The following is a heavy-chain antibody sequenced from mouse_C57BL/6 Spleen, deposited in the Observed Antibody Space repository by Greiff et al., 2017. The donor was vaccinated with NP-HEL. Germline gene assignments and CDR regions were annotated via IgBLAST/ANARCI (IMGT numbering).Heavy chain of an antibody. J-gene: IGHJ3*01. CDR1: GYTFTSYW. V-gene: IGHV1-69*01. D-gene: IGHD2-3*01. Sequence: VQLQQSGAELVMPGASVKLSCKASGYTFTSYWMHWVKQRPGQGLEWIGEIDPSDSYTNYNQKFKGKSTLTVDKSSSTAYMQLSSLTSEDSAVYYGARGNDGYPFAYWGQGTLVTVSA. CDR3: ARGNDGYPFAY. CDR2: IDPSDSYT.